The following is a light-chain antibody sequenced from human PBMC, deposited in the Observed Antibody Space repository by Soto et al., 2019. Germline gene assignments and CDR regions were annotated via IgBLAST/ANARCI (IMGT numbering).Light chain of an antibody. CDR1: QSLLDSADGNTY. Sequence: DIAMTQTPLSLPVTPGEPASISCRPSQSLLDSADGNTYLEWYVQKPGQSPQXXIYTLSSRASGVPDRFSGIGSRTDCTLKISRVEAEDVGVYYCMQRREFPITFGQGTRLEIK. CDR2: TLS. J-gene: IGKJ5*01. V-gene: IGKV2-40*01. CDR3: MQRREFPIT.